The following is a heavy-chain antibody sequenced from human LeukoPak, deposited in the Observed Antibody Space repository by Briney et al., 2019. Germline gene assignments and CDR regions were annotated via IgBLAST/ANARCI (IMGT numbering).Heavy chain of an antibody. CDR1: GFNFSSYS. CDR2: ISSSSSTI. J-gene: IGHJ4*02. V-gene: IGHV3-48*01. Sequence: GGSLRPSCAASGFNFSSYSMNWVRQAPGKGLEWVSYISSSSSTIYYADSVKGRFTISRDNAKNSLYLQMNSLRAEDTAVYYCARDSCSSTSCFVDYWGQGTLVTVSS. CDR3: ARDSCSSTSCFVDY. D-gene: IGHD2-2*01.